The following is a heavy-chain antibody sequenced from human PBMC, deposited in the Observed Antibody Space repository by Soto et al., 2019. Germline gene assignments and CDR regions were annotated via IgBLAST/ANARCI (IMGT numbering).Heavy chain of an antibody. CDR2: ISYGGST. Sequence: QVQLQESGPGLVKPSQTLSLTCTVSGGSINSGGYCWSWIRQHPGKGLDWIGCISYGGSTSYNPSLKSRVTISVDTSKNQFTLKLTSVTAADTAVYYCSRGILVWGQGALITVSS. J-gene: IGHJ4*02. CDR1: GGSINSGGYC. D-gene: IGHD5-18*01. CDR3: SRGILV. V-gene: IGHV4-31*03.